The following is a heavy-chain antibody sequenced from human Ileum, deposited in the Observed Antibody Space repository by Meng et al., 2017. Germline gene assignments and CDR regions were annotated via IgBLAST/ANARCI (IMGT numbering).Heavy chain of an antibody. CDR1: GFTFSSYW. CDR3: ERHMVWV. CDR2: IKQDGSVK. D-gene: IGHD2-8*01. Sequence: GESLKISCAGSGFTFSSYWMSWVRQAPGKGLEWVANIKQDGSVKYYVDSVKGRFTISRDNAENSLYLQMNSLRDEDAAVYYCERHMVWVWGQGTLVTVSS. V-gene: IGHV3-7*01. J-gene: IGHJ1*01.